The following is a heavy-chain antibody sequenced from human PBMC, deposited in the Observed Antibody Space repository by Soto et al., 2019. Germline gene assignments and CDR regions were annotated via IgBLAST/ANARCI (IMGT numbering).Heavy chain of an antibody. CDR1: GYTFTRYS. CDR3: ARGDSTGSPTGWFDP. Sequence: QVQLVQSGAEVKKPGASVQVSCKASGYTFTRYSINWVRQAPGQGLEWVGWISNYNGDTKYVQKFQGRVTLTTDTSTTTTYMDLRSLTSDDTAVYFCARGDSTGSPTGWFDPWGQGTLVTVSS. D-gene: IGHD6-19*01. V-gene: IGHV1-18*04. CDR2: ISNYNGDT. J-gene: IGHJ5*02.